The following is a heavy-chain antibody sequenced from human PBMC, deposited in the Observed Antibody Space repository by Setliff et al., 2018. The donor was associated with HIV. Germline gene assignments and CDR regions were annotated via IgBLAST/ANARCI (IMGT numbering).Heavy chain of an antibody. CDR3: AKRTFGSGRFDP. Sequence: SETLSLTCTVSGDSISSGSYYWSWIRLPAGKGLEWIGQIHTTGSTNYNPSLKSRVTISIGTSKNQFSLKLNSVTATDTAVYYCAKRTFGSGRFDPWGQGTLVTVSS. J-gene: IGHJ5*02. CDR2: IHTTGST. CDR1: GDSISSGSYY. V-gene: IGHV4-61*09. D-gene: IGHD3-16*01.